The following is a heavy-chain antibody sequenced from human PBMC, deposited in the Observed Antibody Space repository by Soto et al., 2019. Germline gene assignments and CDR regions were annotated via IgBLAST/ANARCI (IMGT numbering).Heavy chain of an antibody. CDR3: ARSNLAYCGGDCYSEFNYYYYGMDV. Sequence: ASVKVSCKASGYTFTGYYMHWVRQAPGQGLEWMGWINPNSGGTNYAQKFQGRVTMTRDTSISTAYMELSRLRSDDTAVYYCARSNLAYCGGDCYSEFNYYYYGMDVWGQGTTVTVSS. V-gene: IGHV1-2*02. D-gene: IGHD2-21*02. J-gene: IGHJ6*02. CDR2: INPNSGGT. CDR1: GYTFTGYY.